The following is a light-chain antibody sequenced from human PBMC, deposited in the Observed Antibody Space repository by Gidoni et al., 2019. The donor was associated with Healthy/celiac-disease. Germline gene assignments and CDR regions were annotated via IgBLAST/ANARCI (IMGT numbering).Light chain of an antibody. CDR3: MQALQTWT. CDR2: LGS. CDR1: QSLLHSNGYNY. V-gene: IGKV2-28*01. Sequence: EMVMTQSPLSLPVTPGEPASISCRSSQSLLHSNGYNYLDWYLQKPGQSPQLLIYLGSNRASGVPDRFSGSGSGTDFTLTISRVEAEDVGVYYCMQALQTWTFGQGTKVEIK. J-gene: IGKJ1*01.